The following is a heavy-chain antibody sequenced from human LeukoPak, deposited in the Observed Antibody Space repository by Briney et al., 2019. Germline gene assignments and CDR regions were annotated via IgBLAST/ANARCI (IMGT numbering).Heavy chain of an antibody. Sequence: PGGSLRLSCAASGFTFSNAWMSWVRQAPGKGLEWVGFITSKAYGGTTDYAASVKGRFTISRDDSKSIAYLQMNSLKTEDTAVYYCSRHIVGARTYFDYWGQGALVTVSS. V-gene: IGHV3-49*04. CDR3: SRHIVGARTYFDY. CDR1: GFTFSNAW. D-gene: IGHD1-26*01. J-gene: IGHJ4*02. CDR2: ITSKAYGGTT.